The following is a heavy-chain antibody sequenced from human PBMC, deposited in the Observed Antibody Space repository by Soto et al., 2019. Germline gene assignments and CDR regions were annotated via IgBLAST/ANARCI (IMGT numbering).Heavy chain of an antibody. V-gene: IGHV4-4*02. J-gene: IGHJ4*02. CDR2: IHHSENI. D-gene: IGHD2-15*01. CDR3: ARQACYNRDY. CDR1: GGSISRGYW. Sequence: QVQLQESGPGLVKPSGTLSLTCAVFGGSISRGYWWSWVRQSPGKGLEWIGEIHHSENINYNPSLKRRAPISVDMSKNQFSLRLNSVTAADTAVYYCARQACYNRDYWGQGTLVTVSS.